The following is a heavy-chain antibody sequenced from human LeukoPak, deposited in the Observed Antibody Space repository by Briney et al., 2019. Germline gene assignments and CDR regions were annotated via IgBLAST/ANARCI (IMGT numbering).Heavy chain of an antibody. J-gene: IGHJ4*02. CDR1: GFTFSSYA. CDR3: ARAHDYGDYEVY. D-gene: IGHD4-17*01. V-gene: IGHV3-23*01. CDR2: ISGSGGST. Sequence: GGSLRLSCAASGFTFSSYAMSWVRQAPGKGLEWVSAISGSGGSTYYADSVKGRFTISRDNAKNSLYLQMNSLRAEDTAVYYCARAHDYGDYEVYWGQGTLVTVSS.